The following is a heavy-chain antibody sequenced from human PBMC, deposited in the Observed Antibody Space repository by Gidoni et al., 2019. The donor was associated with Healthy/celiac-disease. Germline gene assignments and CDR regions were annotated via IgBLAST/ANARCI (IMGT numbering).Heavy chain of an antibody. CDR2: ISYDGSNK. J-gene: IGHJ4*02. V-gene: IGHV3-30*18. CDR1: GFTFSSYG. CDR3: AKDQDPYSWSRITYPQIDY. D-gene: IGHD1-26*01. Sequence: QVQLVESGGGVVQPGRSLRLSCAASGFTFSSYGMHWVRQAPGKGLEWVAVISYDGSNKYYADSVKGRFTISRDNSKNTLYLQMNSLRAEDTAVYYCAKDQDPYSWSRITYPQIDYWGQGTLVTVSS.